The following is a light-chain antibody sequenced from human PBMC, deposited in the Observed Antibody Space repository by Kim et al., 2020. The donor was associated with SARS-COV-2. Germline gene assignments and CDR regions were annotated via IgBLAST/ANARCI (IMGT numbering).Light chain of an antibody. CDR2: GKN. J-gene: IGLJ2*01. CDR1: SLRSYY. V-gene: IGLV3-19*01. Sequence: ALGQTVRLTCQGDSLRSYYASWYQQKPGQAPVLVLYGKNNRPSGIPDRFSGSSSGNTASLTITGAQAEDEADYYCNSRDSSGNHLVFGGGTKLTVL. CDR3: NSRDSSGNHLV.